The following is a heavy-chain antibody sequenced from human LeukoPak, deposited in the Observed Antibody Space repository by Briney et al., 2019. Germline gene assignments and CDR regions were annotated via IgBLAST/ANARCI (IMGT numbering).Heavy chain of an antibody. V-gene: IGHV3-33*06. Sequence: PGGSLRLSCAASGFTFSSYGMHWVRQAPGKGLEWVAVIWYDGSNKYYADSVKGRFTISRDNSKNTLYLQMNSLRAEDTAVYYCAKDLLQYSSSWLGYWGQGTLVTVSS. CDR3: AKDLLQYSSSWLGY. D-gene: IGHD6-13*01. CDR1: GFTFSSYG. CDR2: IWYDGSNK. J-gene: IGHJ4*02.